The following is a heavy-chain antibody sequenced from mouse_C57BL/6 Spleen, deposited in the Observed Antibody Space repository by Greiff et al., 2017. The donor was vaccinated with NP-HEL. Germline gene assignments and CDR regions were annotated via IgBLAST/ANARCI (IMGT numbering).Heavy chain of an antibody. V-gene: IGHV5-17*01. D-gene: IGHD2-2*01. CDR2: ISSGSSTI. J-gene: IGHJ4*01. CDR1: GFTFSDYG. CDR3: ARGGSTMVTTFYYAMDY. Sequence: EVQVVESGGGLVKPGGSLKLSCAASGFTFSDYGMHWVRQAPEKGLEWVAYISSGSSTIYYADTVKGRFTISRDNAKNTLFLQMTSLRSEDTAMYYCARGGSTMVTTFYYAMDYWGQGTSVTVSS.